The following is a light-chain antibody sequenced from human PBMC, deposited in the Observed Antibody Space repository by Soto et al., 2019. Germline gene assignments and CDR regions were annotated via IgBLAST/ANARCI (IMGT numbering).Light chain of an antibody. Sequence: QSALTQPASVSGSPGQSITMSCTGTSSDVGTYNLVSWYQQHPGKAPKLMIYEVSKQPSGVSIRFSGSKSGNTASLTISGLQAEDEADYYCSSYTSISTFIFGGGTKLTVL. CDR3: SSYTSISTFI. CDR2: EVS. J-gene: IGLJ2*01. CDR1: SSDVGTYNL. V-gene: IGLV2-14*02.